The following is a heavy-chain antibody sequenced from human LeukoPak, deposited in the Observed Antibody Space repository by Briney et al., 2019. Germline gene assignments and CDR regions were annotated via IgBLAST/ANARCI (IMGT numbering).Heavy chain of an antibody. V-gene: IGHV3-7*01. CDR3: ARDDSRSTFDY. J-gene: IGHJ4*02. CDR2: IKQDGSEK. D-gene: IGHD6-6*01. CDR1: GFTFSSYW. Sequence: GGSLRLSCAASGFTFSSYWMSWVRQAPGKGLEWVANIKQDGSEKYYVDSVKGRFTISRDNAKNSLYLQVNSLRAEDTAVYYCARDDSRSTFDYWGQGTLVTVSS.